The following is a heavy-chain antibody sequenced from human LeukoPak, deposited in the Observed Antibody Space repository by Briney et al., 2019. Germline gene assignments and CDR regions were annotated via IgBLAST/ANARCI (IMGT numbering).Heavy chain of an antibody. J-gene: IGHJ4*02. V-gene: IGHV3-66*01. CDR1: GFTVSSNY. CDR3: ARDQPPGYYDSSGMDY. Sequence: GGSLRLSCAASGFTVSSNYMSWVRQAPGKGLEWVSVIYSGGSTYYADSVKGRFTISRDNSKNTLYLQMNSLRAEDTAVYYCARDQPPGYYDSSGMDYWGQGTLVTVSS. D-gene: IGHD3-22*01. CDR2: IYSGGST.